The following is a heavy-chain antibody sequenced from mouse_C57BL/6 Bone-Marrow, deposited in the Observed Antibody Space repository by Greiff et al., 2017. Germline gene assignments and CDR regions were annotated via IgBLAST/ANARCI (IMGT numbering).Heavy chain of an antibody. J-gene: IGHJ2*01. Sequence: DVMLVESGGGLVKPGGSLKLSCAASGFTFSSYTMSWVRQTPEKRLEWVATISGGGGNTYYPDSVKGRFTISRDNAKNTLYLQMSSLRSEDTALYYCARHHYYGSSYEDYWGQGTTLTVSS. D-gene: IGHD1-1*01. CDR3: ARHHYYGSSYEDY. CDR2: ISGGGGNT. CDR1: GFTFSSYT. V-gene: IGHV5-9*01.